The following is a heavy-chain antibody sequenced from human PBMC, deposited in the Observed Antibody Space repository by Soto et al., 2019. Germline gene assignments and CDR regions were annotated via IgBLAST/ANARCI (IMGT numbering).Heavy chain of an antibody. Sequence: ESGPTLVNPTETLTLTCTVSGFSLSNARMGVSWIRQPPGKALEWLAHIFSNDEKSYSTSLKSRLTISKDTSKSQVVLTMTNMDPVDTATYYCARNLLEGLSFRDILTGYPRPYYFDYWGQGTLVTVSS. CDR2: IFSNDEK. CDR3: ARNLLEGLSFRDILTGYPRPYYFDY. J-gene: IGHJ4*02. CDR1: GFSLSNARMG. V-gene: IGHV2-26*01. D-gene: IGHD3-9*01.